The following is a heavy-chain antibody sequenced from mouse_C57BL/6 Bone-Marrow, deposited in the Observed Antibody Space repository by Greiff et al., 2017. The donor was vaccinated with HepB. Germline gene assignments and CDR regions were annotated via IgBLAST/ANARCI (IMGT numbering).Heavy chain of an antibody. CDR3: AREGDYRNYWFAY. D-gene: IGHD2-5*01. Sequence: EVQRVESGPGLVKPSPSLSLTCSVTGYSITSGYYWYWIRQFPGNKLEWMGYLRYDGSNHYNPSLNNRISITRDTSKNQFFLQLNSVTTEDTATYDGAREGDYRNYWFAYWGQGTLVTVSA. J-gene: IGHJ3*01. CDR1: GYSITSGYY. CDR2: LRYDGSN. V-gene: IGHV3-6*01.